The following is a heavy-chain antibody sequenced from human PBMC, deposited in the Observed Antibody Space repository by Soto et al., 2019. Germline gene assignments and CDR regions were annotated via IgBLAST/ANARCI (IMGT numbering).Heavy chain of an antibody. V-gene: IGHV3-48*02. CDR1: GCTFSSYS. CDR3: ARDSPYSSSWYDLNWFDP. CDR2: ISSSSSTI. J-gene: IGHJ5*02. D-gene: IGHD6-13*01. Sequence: GGSRRLSCAASGCTFSSYSMNWVRQAPGKGLEWVSYISSSSSTIYYADSVKGRFTISGDNAKNSLYLQMNSLRDEDTAVYYCARDSPYSSSWYDLNWFDPWGQGTLVTVSS.